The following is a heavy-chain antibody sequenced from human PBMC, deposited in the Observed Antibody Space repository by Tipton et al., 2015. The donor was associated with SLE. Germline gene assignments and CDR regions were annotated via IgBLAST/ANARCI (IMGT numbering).Heavy chain of an antibody. V-gene: IGHV4-39*01. Sequence: TLSLTCAVSGASVSSNHYYWGWIRQPPGKGLEWIGSIYYGGSTYYNPSLKSRVTISVDTSKNQFSLKLISVTSADTAVYYCARLLMIAVAASWGQGTIVTVSS. J-gene: IGHJ3*01. CDR1: GASVSSNHYY. D-gene: IGHD6-19*01. CDR3: ARLLMIAVAAS. CDR2: IYYGGST.